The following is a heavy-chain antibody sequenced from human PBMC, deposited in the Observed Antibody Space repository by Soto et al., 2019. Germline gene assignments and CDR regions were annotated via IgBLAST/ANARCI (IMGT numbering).Heavy chain of an antibody. CDR1: GLTFNSYA. V-gene: IGHV3-23*01. Sequence: EVQFLESGGGLVEPGGSLRLSCTASGLSFSPYASGLTFNSYAMTWVRQAPGKGLEWVSTVSASGGSTYYADSVKGRFTISRDNSKNTLYLQMNSLRGEDTAVYYCAKMAGWFDPWGQGTLVTVSS. J-gene: IGHJ5*02. CDR2: VSASGGST. CDR3: AKMAGWFDP.